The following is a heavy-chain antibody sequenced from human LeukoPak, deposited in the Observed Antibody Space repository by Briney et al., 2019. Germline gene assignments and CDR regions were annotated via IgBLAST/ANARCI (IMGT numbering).Heavy chain of an antibody. V-gene: IGHV3-23*01. CDR2: ISGSGGST. CDR1: GFTFSSYG. D-gene: IGHD1-26*01. Sequence: GGSLRLSCAASGFTFSSYGMSWVRQAPGKGLEWVSAISGSGGSTYYADSVKGRFTISRDNSKNTLYLQMNSLRAEDTAVYYCAKDFDSGSYRFDYWGQGTLVTVSS. J-gene: IGHJ4*02. CDR3: AKDFDSGSYRFDY.